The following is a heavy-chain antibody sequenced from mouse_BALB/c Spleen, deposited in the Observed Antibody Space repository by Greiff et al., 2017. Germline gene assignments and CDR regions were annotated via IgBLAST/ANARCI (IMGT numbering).Heavy chain of an antibody. CDR3: ARRGSYAMDY. V-gene: IGHV1S135*01. Sequence: VQLKQSGPELGKPGASVKISCKASGYSFTGYNMYWVKQSHRKSLEWIGYIDPYNGGTSYNQKSKGKATLTVDKSSSTAYMHLNSLTSEDSAIYYCARRGSYAMDYWGQGTSVTVSS. CDR2: IDPYNGGT. CDR1: GYSFTGYN. J-gene: IGHJ4*01.